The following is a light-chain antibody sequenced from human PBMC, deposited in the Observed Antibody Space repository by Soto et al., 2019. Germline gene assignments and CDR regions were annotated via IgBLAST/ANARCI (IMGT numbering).Light chain of an antibody. CDR3: QQYNTSPWT. CDR1: RSISSW. J-gene: IGKJ1*01. V-gene: IGKV1-5*01. CDR2: DAS. Sequence: DIQMTQSPSTLSASVGDTVTITCRASRSISSWLAWYQQKPGKAPKLLIYDASSLESGVPSRFSGSGSATAFTVTISSLQPDDFETYYCQQYNTSPWTLGQGTKVDSK.